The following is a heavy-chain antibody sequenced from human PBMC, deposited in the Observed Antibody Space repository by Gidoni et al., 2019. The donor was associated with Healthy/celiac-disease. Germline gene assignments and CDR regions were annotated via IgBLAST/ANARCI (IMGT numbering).Heavy chain of an antibody. D-gene: IGHD3-9*01. CDR3: AKDLSDILTGLYYYYGMDV. CDR2: ISGSGGST. V-gene: IGHV3-23*01. J-gene: IGHJ6*02. Sequence: EVQLLESGGGLVQPGGSLRLSCAASGFTFSSYAMSWVRQAPGKGLEWVSAISGSGGSTYYADSVKGRFTISRDNSKNTLYLQMNSLRAEDTAVYYCAKDLSDILTGLYYYYGMDVWGQGTTVTVSS. CDR1: GFTFSSYA.